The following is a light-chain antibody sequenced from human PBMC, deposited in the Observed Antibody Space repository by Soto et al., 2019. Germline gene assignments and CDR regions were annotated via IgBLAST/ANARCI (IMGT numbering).Light chain of an antibody. CDR1: QSVSSN. V-gene: IGKV3-15*01. CDR2: GAS. CDR3: HQYNSWPRGT. Sequence: EIVMTQSPATLSVSPGERATLSCRASQSVSSNLAWYQQKPGQAPRLLIYGASTRATGIPARFSGSGSETDFTLTISSRQSEDFSVYYCHQYNSWPRGTFGPGTKVEIK. J-gene: IGKJ3*01.